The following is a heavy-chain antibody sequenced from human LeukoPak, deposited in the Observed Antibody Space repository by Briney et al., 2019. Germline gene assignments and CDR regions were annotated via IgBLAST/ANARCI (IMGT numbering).Heavy chain of an antibody. Sequence: GGSLRLSCAASGFTFSSYSINWVRQAPGKGLEWISYISGSGSVSYYEDSVKGRFTISRDNAKNSLYLQMNSLRDEDAALYYCARDGGFGFLAAFDIWGQGTMVTVSS. CDR2: ISGSGSVS. D-gene: IGHD3-10*01. CDR1: GFTFSSYS. V-gene: IGHV3-48*02. J-gene: IGHJ3*02. CDR3: ARDGGFGFLAAFDI.